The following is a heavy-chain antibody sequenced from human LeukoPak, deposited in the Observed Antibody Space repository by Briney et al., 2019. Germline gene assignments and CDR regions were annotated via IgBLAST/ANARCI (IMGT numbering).Heavy chain of an antibody. J-gene: IGHJ4*02. CDR3: ARYIAARRDPSFDY. V-gene: IGHV1-69*04. Sequence: EASVKVSCKASGGTFSSYAISWVRQASGQGLEWMGRVIPILGIANYAQKFQGRVTITADKSTSTAYMELSSLRSEDTAVYYCARYIAARRDPSFDYWGQGTLVTVSS. CDR1: GGTFSSYA. D-gene: IGHD6-6*01. CDR2: VIPILGIA.